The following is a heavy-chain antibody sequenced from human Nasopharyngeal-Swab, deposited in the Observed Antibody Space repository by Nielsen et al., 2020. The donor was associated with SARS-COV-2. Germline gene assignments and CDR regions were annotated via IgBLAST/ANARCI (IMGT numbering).Heavy chain of an antibody. J-gene: IGHJ5*02. V-gene: IGHV3-7*01. CDR3: ARSMYYYDSSGPLFDP. CDR2: IKQDGSEK. Sequence: GESLKISCAASGLTFSSYWMSWVRQAPGKGLEWVANIKQDGSEKYYVDSVKGRFTISRDNAKNSLYLQMNSLRAEDTAVYYCARSMYYYDSSGPLFDPWGQGTLVTVSS. D-gene: IGHD3-22*01. CDR1: GLTFSSYW.